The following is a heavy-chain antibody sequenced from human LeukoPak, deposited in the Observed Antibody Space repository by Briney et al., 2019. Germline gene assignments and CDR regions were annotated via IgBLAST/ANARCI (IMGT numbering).Heavy chain of an antibody. CDR1: GFTFSSYA. J-gene: IGHJ4*02. V-gene: IGHV3-30-3*01. D-gene: IGHD2/OR15-2a*01. CDR2: ISYDGSNK. Sequence: GRSLRLSCAASGFTFSSYAMHWVRQAPGKGLEWVAVISYDGSNKYYADSVKGRLTISRDNSKNTLYLQMNSLRAEHTALYYCAREGPRGNSQFDYWGQGTLVTVSS. CDR3: AREGPRGNSQFDY.